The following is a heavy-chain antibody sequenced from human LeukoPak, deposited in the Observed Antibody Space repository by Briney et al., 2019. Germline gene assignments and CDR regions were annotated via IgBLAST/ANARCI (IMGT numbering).Heavy chain of an antibody. Sequence: GESLKISCKGSGFRSTTYWLAWVRQMPGKGLEWMGIIYPGDSDTRYSPSFQGQVTISADKSIRTAYLQWSSLKASDTAMYYCARQSGAFDIWGQGTMVTVSS. D-gene: IGHD3-10*01. V-gene: IGHV5-51*01. CDR1: GFRSTTYW. CDR2: IYPGDSDT. CDR3: ARQSGAFDI. J-gene: IGHJ3*02.